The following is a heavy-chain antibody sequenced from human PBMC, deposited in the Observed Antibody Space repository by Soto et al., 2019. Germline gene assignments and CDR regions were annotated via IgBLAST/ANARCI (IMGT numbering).Heavy chain of an antibody. CDR3: AKAHWILYEGDGMDV. D-gene: IGHD2-2*03. J-gene: IGHJ6*02. V-gene: IGHV3-9*01. CDR2: ISWNSGSI. Sequence: EVQLVESGGGLVQPGRSLRLSCAASGFTFDDYVMHWVRQAPGKGLEWVSGISWNSGSIGYADSVKGRFTISRDNAKNSLYLQMNSLRAEDTALYYCAKAHWILYEGDGMDVWGQGTTVTVSS. CDR1: GFTFDDYV.